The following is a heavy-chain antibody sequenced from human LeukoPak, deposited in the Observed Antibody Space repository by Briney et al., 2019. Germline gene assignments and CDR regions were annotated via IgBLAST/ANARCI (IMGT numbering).Heavy chain of an antibody. CDR2: IYTSGST. V-gene: IGHV4-61*02. CDR3: ARVGYDYYYYMDV. D-gene: IGHD2-15*01. Sequence: SETLSLTCTVSGGSISSGSYYWSWIRQPAGKGLEWIGRIYTSGSTNYNPSLKSRVTISVDTSKNQFSLKLSSVTAADTAVYYCARVGYDYYYYMDVWGKGTTVTVSS. CDR1: GGSISSGSYY. J-gene: IGHJ6*03.